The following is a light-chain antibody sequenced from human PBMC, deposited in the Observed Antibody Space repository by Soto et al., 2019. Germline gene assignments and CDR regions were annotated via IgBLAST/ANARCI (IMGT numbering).Light chain of an antibody. Sequence: EVVLTQSPATLSLSPGERATLSCRASQSVTSNYLAWYQQKPGQAPRLLIYGASNRATGIPDRFSGSGSETDFTLTISRLEPEDFAVYYCQQYSRSPRTFGQGTKVDTK. CDR2: GAS. V-gene: IGKV3-20*01. CDR1: QSVTSNY. J-gene: IGKJ1*01. CDR3: QQYSRSPRT.